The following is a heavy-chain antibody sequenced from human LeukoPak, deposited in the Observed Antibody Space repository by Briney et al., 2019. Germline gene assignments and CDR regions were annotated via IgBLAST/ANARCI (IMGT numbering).Heavy chain of an antibody. J-gene: IGHJ4*02. CDR3: ARDDYDILTGYYKGLDY. Sequence: ASVKVSCKASGYTFTGYYIHWVRQAPGQGLEWMGWINPNSGGTNYAQKFQGRVTMTRDTSISTDYMELSRLRSDDTAVYYCARDDYDILTGYYKGLDYWGQGTLVTVSS. CDR1: GYTFTGYY. CDR2: INPNSGGT. V-gene: IGHV1-2*02. D-gene: IGHD3-9*01.